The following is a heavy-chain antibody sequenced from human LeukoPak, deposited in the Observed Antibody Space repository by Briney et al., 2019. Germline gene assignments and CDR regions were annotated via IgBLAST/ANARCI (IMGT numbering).Heavy chain of an antibody. CDR1: VGSLSGYY. Sequence: PSQTLSLTRAVYVGSLSGYYWSWIRHPPAKGLEWIGEINYSGSTNYNPSLKSRVTISVDTSKNQFSLKLSSVTAADTAVYYCARVYCSGGSCHYYYYYMDVWGKGTTVTVSS. J-gene: IGHJ6*03. D-gene: IGHD2-15*01. CDR2: INYSGST. V-gene: IGHV4-34*01. CDR3: ARVYCSGGSCHYYYYYMDV.